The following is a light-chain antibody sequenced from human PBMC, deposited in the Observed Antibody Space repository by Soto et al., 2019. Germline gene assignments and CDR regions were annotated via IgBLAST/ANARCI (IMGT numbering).Light chain of an antibody. CDR1: QSVSSN. CDR3: QQYTNWPT. J-gene: IGKJ1*01. V-gene: IGKV3-15*01. Sequence: EIVMTQSPATLSVSPGERVTLSCRASQSVSSNLAWYQQKPGQVPRLLIYGASTRATGIPARFSGSGSGTEFTLTISNLQSEDFAIYYCQQYTNWPTFGHGTKVDIK. CDR2: GAS.